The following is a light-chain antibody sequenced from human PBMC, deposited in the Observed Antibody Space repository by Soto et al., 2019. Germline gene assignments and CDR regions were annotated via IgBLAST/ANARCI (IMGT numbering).Light chain of an antibody. CDR1: QDIKNY. CDR2: DAS. J-gene: IGKJ2*02. Sequence: DIQLTQSPSSLSASVGDRVTITCQASQDIKNYLIWYQQKAGEAPNLLIYDASNLGTGVSSRFSGSGSGTESSLTITNLQPEDIATHYCQHYDSVPCTFGQGTRLEIK. V-gene: IGKV1-33*01. CDR3: QHYDSVPCT.